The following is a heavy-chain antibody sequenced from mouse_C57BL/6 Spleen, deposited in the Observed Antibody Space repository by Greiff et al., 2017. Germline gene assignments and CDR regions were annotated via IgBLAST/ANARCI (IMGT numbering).Heavy chain of an antibody. CDR2: ILPGSGST. CDR3: ARRGTGY. D-gene: IGHD3-3*01. J-gene: IGHJ2*01. CDR1: GYTFTGYW. V-gene: IGHV1-9*01. Sequence: QVQLQQSGAELMKPGASVKLSCKATGYTFTGYWIEWVKQRPGHGLEWIGEILPGSGSTNYTEKFKGKATFTADTSSNTAYMQLSSLTTEDSAIYYCARRGTGYWGQGTTLTVSS.